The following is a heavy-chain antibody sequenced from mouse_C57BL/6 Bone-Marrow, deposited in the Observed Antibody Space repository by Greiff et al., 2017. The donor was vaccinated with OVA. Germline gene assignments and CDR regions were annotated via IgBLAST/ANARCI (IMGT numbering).Heavy chain of an antibody. CDR2: IDPSDSYT. CDR1: GYTFTSYW. V-gene: IGHV1-50*01. CDR3: ASAVFAY. J-gene: IGHJ3*01. Sequence: QVQLKQPGAELVKPGASVKLSCKASGYTFTSYWMQWVKQRPGQGLEWIGEIDPSDSYTNYNQKFKGKATLTVYTSSSTAYMQLSSLTSEDSAVYYCASAVFAYWGQGTLVTVSA.